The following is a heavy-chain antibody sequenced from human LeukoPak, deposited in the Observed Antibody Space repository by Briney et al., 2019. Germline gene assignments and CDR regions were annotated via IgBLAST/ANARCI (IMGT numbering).Heavy chain of an antibody. CDR2: ISGSGDRT. CDR1: GFTFRTYA. CDR3: VKDKDIVVVPSAIDF. D-gene: IGHD2-2*02. J-gene: IGHJ4*02. Sequence: GGSLRLSCVASGFTFRTYAMTWVRQGPGKGLEWVSAISGSGDRTFYADSVKGRFTISRDNSKNTLFLQMNSLRAEDTAIYYCVKDKDIVVVPSAIDFWGQGTLVTVSS. V-gene: IGHV3-23*01.